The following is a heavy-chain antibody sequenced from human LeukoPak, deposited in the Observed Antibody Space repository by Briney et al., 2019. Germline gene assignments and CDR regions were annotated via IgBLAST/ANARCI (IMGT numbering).Heavy chain of an antibody. J-gene: IGHJ4*02. V-gene: IGHV3-33*06. CDR1: GFTFSSYG. CDR3: AKPMYTSSWCNDY. Sequence: SGRSLRLSCAASGFTFSSYGMHWVRQAPGKGLEWVAVIWYDGSNKYYADSVKGRFTISRDNSKNTLYLQMNSLRAEDTAVFYCAKPMYTSSWCNDYWGQGTLVTVSS. D-gene: IGHD6-13*01. CDR2: IWYDGSNK.